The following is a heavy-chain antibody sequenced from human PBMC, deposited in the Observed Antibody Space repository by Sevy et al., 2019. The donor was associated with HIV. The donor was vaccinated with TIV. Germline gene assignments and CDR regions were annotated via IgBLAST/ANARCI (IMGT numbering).Heavy chain of an antibody. CDR3: ARGGDGVVPSPIIGLGPWTKYWYFDL. Sequence: SETLSLTCAVSRGSFSGYSWDWIRQPPGKGLEWIGEVNHSGSTNYNPSLKSRVTISVDTSKNQFSLKLTFVTAADTPVYYLARGGDGVVPSPIIGLGPWTKYWYFDLWGRGTLVTVSS. J-gene: IGHJ2*01. D-gene: IGHD3-3*01. CDR1: RGSFSGYS. CDR2: VNHSGST. V-gene: IGHV4-34*01.